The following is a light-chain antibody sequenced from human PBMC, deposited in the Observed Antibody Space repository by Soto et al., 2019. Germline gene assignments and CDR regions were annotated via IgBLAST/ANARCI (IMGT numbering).Light chain of an antibody. V-gene: IGLV2-14*01. J-gene: IGLJ2*01. CDR2: DVS. CDR3: SSYTSSSFVV. Sequence: SALTQPASVSGSPGQSIPISCTGTSSDVGGYNYVSWYQQHPGKAPKLMIYDVSNRPSGVSNRFSGSKSGNTASLTISGLQAEDEADYYCSSYTSSSFVVFGGGTKVTVL. CDR1: SSDVGGYNY.